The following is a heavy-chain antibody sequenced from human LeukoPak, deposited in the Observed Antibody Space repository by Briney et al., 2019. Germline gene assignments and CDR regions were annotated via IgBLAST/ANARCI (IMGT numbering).Heavy chain of an antibody. CDR2: ISGGGTAT. Sequence: PAGSLRLSCAASGFPFSNYAMTWVRQAPGRGLEWVSVISGGGTATYYADSVKGRLTISRDNSKNTLYLQMNSLRADDTAIYYCVKGGRTNSPLDYWGQGTLVTVSS. J-gene: IGHJ4*02. CDR1: GFPFSNYA. D-gene: IGHD1-14*01. CDR3: VKGGRTNSPLDY. V-gene: IGHV3-23*01.